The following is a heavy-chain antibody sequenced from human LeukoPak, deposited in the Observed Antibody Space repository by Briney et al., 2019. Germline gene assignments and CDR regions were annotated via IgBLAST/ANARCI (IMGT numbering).Heavy chain of an antibody. CDR3: ANGGRGGYTFDY. V-gene: IGHV3-30*02. CDR2: IRYDGSNK. D-gene: IGHD5-24*01. J-gene: IGHJ4*02. CDR1: AFTFSRYG. Sequence: GGSLRLSCAASAFTFSRYGMHWVRQAPGKGLEWVAFIRYDGSNKYYADSVKGRFTISRDNSKNTLYLQIHSLRAEDTAVYYCANGGRGGYTFDYWGQGTLVTVSS.